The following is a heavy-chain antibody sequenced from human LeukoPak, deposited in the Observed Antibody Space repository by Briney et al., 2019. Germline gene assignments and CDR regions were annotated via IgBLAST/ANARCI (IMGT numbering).Heavy chain of an antibody. CDR2: IYYSGST. CDR3: AARGVTAGFDY. D-gene: IGHD2-21*02. CDR1: GGSISSGDYY. V-gene: IGHV4-30-4*01. Sequence: SETLSLTCTVSGGSISSGDYYWSWIRQPPGKGLEWIGYIYYSGSTYYTPSLKSRVTISVDTSKNQFSLKLSSVTAADTAVYSCAARGVTAGFDYWGQGTLVTVSS. J-gene: IGHJ4*02.